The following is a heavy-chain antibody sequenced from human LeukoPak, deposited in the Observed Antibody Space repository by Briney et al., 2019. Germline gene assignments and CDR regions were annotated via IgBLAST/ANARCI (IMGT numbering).Heavy chain of an antibody. Sequence: GGSLSLSCAASGFTFSSYAMHWVRQAPGEGLGWVSVIYTGGDTYYADSVKGRFTISRDNSKNTLYLQMNTLRGEDTAVYYCARAESSNWYWYFDLWGGGTLVTVSS. D-gene: IGHD6-13*01. CDR2: IYTGGDT. V-gene: IGHV3-53*01. CDR3: ARAESSNWYWYFDL. CDR1: GFTFSSYA. J-gene: IGHJ2*01.